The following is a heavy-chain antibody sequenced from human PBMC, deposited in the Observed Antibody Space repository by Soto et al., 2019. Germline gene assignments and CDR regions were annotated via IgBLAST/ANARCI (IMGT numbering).Heavy chain of an antibody. CDR2: IVPIFGTA. CDR3: AGGPSGRYYLGWFDP. Sequence: QVQLVQSGAEVKKPGSSVKVSCRASGGRFSSYAINWVRQAPGQGLEWMGGIVPIFGTANYAQKFLGRVTTTTDESTTTVYMELRSLTSEDTAVYFCAGGPSGRYYLGWFDPWGQGTLVTVSS. V-gene: IGHV1-69*01. J-gene: IGHJ5*02. CDR1: GGRFSSYA. D-gene: IGHD3-10*01.